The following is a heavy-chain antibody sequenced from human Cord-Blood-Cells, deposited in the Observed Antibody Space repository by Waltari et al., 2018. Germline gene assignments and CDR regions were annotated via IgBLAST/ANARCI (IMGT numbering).Heavy chain of an antibody. D-gene: IGHD2-2*01. J-gene: IGHJ4*02. CDR1: GYTLTELS. V-gene: IGHV1-24*01. CDR3: AADFVCSSTSCYEWLRLNY. CDR2: FDPEDGKT. Sequence: QVQLVQSGAEVKKPGASVKVSCKVSGYTLTELSMHWVRQAPGKGLEWMGGFDPEDGKTIYAQKFQGRDTMTEDTSTDTAYMELSSLRSEDTAVYYCAADFVCSSTSCYEWLRLNYWGQGTLVTVSS.